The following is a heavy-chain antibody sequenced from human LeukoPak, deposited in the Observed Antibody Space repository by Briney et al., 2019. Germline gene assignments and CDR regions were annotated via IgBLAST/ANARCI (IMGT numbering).Heavy chain of an antibody. J-gene: IGHJ4*02. CDR2: IIPIFGTA. CDR3: ARERGNSYSEYYFDY. CDR1: GGTFSSYA. D-gene: IGHD4-23*01. Sequence: SVKVSCKASGGTFSSYAISWVRQAPGQGLEWMGGIIPIFGTANYAQKFQGRVTITADESTSTAYMELSSLRSEDTAVYYCARERGNSYSEYYFDYWGQGTLVTVSS. V-gene: IGHV1-69*13.